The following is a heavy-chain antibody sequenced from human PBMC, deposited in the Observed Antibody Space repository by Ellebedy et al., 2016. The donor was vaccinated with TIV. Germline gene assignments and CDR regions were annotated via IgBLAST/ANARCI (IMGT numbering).Heavy chain of an antibody. CDR2: ISGSGGGT. CDR3: AKGTLLDY. D-gene: IGHD2-15*01. Sequence: GESLKISCAASGFTFSSYAMSWVRQAPGKGLEWVSAISGSGGGTYYADYVKGRFTISRDNSKHTLYLQVNSLRAEDTAVYYCAKGTLLDYWGQGTLVTVSS. J-gene: IGHJ4*02. V-gene: IGHV3-23*01. CDR1: GFTFSSYA.